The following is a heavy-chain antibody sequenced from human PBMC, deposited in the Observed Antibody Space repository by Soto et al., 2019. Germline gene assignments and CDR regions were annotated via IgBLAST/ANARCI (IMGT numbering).Heavy chain of an antibody. CDR3: ARNLEADTSEVVFDY. CDR2: IHSSGSP. CDR1: GGSISSGDYY. Sequence: PSETLSLTCTVSGGSISSGDYYWSWIRQHPGKGLEWIGYIHSSGSPFYNPSLKSRVTISIDTSKKQFSLNLKSVTAADTAVYYSARNLEADTSEVVFDYWGPGTLVT. V-gene: IGHV4-31*03. D-gene: IGHD6-13*01. J-gene: IGHJ4*02.